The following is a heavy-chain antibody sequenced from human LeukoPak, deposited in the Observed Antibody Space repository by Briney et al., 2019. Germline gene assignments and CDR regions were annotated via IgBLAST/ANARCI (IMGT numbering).Heavy chain of an antibody. J-gene: IGHJ4*02. Sequence: SETLSLTSTVSGGSISSYYWSWIRQPPGKGLEWIGYIYYSGSTNYNPSLKSRVTISVDTSKNQFSLKLSSVTAADTAVYYCARERRSSSWYVFDYWGQGTLVTVSS. CDR1: GGSISSYY. D-gene: IGHD6-13*01. CDR2: IYYSGST. V-gene: IGHV4-59*01. CDR3: ARERRSSSWYVFDY.